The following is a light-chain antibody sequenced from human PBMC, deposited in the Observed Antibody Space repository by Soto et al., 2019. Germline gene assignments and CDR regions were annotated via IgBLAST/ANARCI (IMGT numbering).Light chain of an antibody. J-gene: IGLJ2*01. Sequence: QSALTQPPSASGSPGQSLTLSCTGTRSDVGGYNYVSWYQQHPGKAPKLMIYEVSKRPSGVPDRFSGSKSGNTASLTVSGLQAEDEADYYCSSYAGSNNLVFGGGTKLTVL. CDR2: EVS. CDR1: RSDVGGYNY. V-gene: IGLV2-8*01. CDR3: SSYAGSNNLV.